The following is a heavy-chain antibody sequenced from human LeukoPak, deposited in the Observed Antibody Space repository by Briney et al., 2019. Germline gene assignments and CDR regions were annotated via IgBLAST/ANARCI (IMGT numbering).Heavy chain of an antibody. Sequence: GGSLRLSCAASGFTFSSYWMHWVRQAPGKGLVWVSRINSDGSSTSYADSVKGRFTIFRDNAKNTLYLQMNSLRAEDTAVYYCARVGIVAGIDYWGQGTLVTVSS. CDR1: GFTFSSYW. CDR2: INSDGSST. CDR3: ARVGIVAGIDY. J-gene: IGHJ4*02. D-gene: IGHD6-19*01. V-gene: IGHV3-74*01.